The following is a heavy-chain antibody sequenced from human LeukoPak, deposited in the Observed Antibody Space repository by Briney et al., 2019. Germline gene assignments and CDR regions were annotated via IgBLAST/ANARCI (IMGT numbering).Heavy chain of an antibody. Sequence: GRSLRLSCAASGFTFTKYAMSSVRQAPGKGLEWVSTISGGGGSTYSADSVMGRFTISRDNSKTTLYLQMNSLRAEDTAVYYCAKVDRRSDLPYYFDYWGQGTLVTVSS. J-gene: IGHJ4*02. CDR1: GFTFTKYA. CDR2: ISGGGGST. V-gene: IGHV3-23*01. CDR3: AKVDRRSDLPYYFDY.